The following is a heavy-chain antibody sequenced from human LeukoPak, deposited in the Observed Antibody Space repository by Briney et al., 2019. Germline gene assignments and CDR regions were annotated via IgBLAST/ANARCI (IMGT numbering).Heavy chain of an antibody. CDR2: IKSNTDGGTT. V-gene: IGHV3-15*01. J-gene: IGHJ4*02. CDR3: TTDGEDVVVPEIDY. D-gene: IGHD2-2*01. Sequence: PGGSLRLSCAASGFTFSNAWMSWVRQAPGKGLEWVGRIKSNTDGGTTDYAAPVKGRFTISRDDSKNTLYLQMNSLKTDDTAVYYCTTDGEDVVVPEIDYWGQGTLVTVSS. CDR1: GFTFSNAW.